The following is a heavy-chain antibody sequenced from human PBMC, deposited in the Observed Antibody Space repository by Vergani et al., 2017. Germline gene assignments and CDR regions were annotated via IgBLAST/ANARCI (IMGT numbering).Heavy chain of an antibody. D-gene: IGHD3-10*01. Sequence: QVQLQESGPGLVKPSGTLSLTCAVSGGSISSSNWWSWVRQPPGKGLEWIGEIYHSGSTYYNPSLKSRVTISVDRSKNQFSLKLSSVTAADTAVYYCARGVQYYGSGSYLAYWGQGTLVTVSS. V-gene: IGHV4-4*02. J-gene: IGHJ4*02. CDR1: GGSISSSNW. CDR2: IYHSGST. CDR3: ARGVQYYGSGSYLAY.